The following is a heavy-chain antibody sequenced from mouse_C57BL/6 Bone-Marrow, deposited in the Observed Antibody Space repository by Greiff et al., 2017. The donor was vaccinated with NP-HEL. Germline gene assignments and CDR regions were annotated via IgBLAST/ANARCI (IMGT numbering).Heavy chain of an antibody. V-gene: IGHV2-4*01. CDR2: IWSGGST. D-gene: IGHD1-1*01. CDR3: AKRGHYYGSSHHWYFDV. CDR1: GFSLTSYG. J-gene: IGHJ1*03. Sequence: VQLQQSGPGLVQPSQSLSITCTVSGFSLTSYGVHWVRQPPGKGLEWLGVIWSGGSTDYNAAFISRLSISKDNSKSQVFFKMNSLQADDTAIYYCAKRGHYYGSSHHWYFDVWGTGTTVTVSS.